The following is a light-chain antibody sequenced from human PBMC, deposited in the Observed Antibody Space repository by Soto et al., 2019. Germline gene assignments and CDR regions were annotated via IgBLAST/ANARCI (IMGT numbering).Light chain of an antibody. J-gene: IGKJ4*01. V-gene: IGKV4-1*01. CDR3: QQYYGSPLT. Sequence: DIVMTQSPDSLAVSLGDRATINCKSSQSVFYSSNSKNYLAWYQQKPGQPPKLIIYWASTRESGVPDRFSGSGSGTDFTLTIGSLQAEDVAVYYCQQYYGSPLTCGGGTKVNI. CDR1: QSVFYSSNSKNY. CDR2: WAS.